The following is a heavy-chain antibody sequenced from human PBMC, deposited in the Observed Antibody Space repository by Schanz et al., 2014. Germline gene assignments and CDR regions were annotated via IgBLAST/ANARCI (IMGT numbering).Heavy chain of an antibody. CDR1: GFPFSDYF. V-gene: IGHV3-11*01. CDR2: IGNGGVTI. J-gene: IGHJ2*01. CDR3: AKDAPYPFDL. Sequence: QVQLVESGGGVVQPGRSLRLSCTASGFPFSDYFMAWIRQPPGRGLEWVSYIGNGGVTIYYADSVKGRFTISRDNSKNTLYLQMNSLRAEDTAIYYCAKDAPYPFDLWGRGTLITVSS.